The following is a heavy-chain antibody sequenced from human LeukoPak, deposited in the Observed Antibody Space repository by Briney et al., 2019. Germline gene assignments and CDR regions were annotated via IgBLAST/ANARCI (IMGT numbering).Heavy chain of an antibody. CDR2: ISYTGNT. CDR3: ARLTHSYYVDSSAYYPYYYMDV. J-gene: IGHJ6*03. CDR1: GGPISSSDYN. Sequence: PSETLSLTCSVSGGPISSSDYNWGWIRQPPGKGLEWIGRISYTGNTYYTPSLKSRVTISVDTSNNLFSLRLSSVTAGDTAVYYCARLTHSYYVDSSAYYPYYYMDVWGKGTTVTVSS. V-gene: IGHV4-39*02. D-gene: IGHD3-22*01.